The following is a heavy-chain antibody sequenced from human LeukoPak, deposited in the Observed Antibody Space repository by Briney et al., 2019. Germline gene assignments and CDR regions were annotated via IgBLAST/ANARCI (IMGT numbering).Heavy chain of an antibody. J-gene: IGHJ4*02. V-gene: IGHV4-59*01. CDR2: IYYGGRT. D-gene: IGHD3-22*01. CDR3: ARLRDSSGYPRPFDY. CDR1: GGSISNDY. Sequence: SETLSLTCTVSGGSISNDYWSWIRRSPGNGLEWIGYIYYGGRTNYNSSLKSRVTISVDTSKNQFSLKLNSVTAADTAVYYCARLRDSSGYPRPFDYWGQGTLVTVSS.